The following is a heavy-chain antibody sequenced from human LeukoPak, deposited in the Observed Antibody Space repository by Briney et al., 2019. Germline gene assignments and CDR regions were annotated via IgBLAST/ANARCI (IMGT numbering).Heavy chain of an antibody. J-gene: IGHJ4*02. D-gene: IGHD6-13*01. CDR2: ISGSGGST. V-gene: IGHV3-23*01. CDR3: AKDMRYSSSWYPFDC. CDR1: GFIFSSFA. Sequence: GGSLRLSCAASGFIFSSFAMIWVRQAPGKGLEWVSVISGSGGSTDYADAVKGRFTISRDNSKNTLSLQINSLRVEDTAVYYCAKDMRYSSSWYPFDCWGQGTLVTVSS.